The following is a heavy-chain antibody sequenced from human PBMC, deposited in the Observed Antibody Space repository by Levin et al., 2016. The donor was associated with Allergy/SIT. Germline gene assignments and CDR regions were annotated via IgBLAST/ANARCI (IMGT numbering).Heavy chain of an antibody. J-gene: IGHJ4*02. D-gene: IGHD2-15*01. CDR3: ARVRCGGGICYYDFDS. CDR2: INPSDGRT. Sequence: WVRQAPGQGLESMGVINPSDGRTSNTQKFQGRVTMTRDTSTSTLYMELNSLRSEDTAVYYCARVRCGGGICYYDFDSWGQGTLVTVSS. V-gene: IGHV1-46*01.